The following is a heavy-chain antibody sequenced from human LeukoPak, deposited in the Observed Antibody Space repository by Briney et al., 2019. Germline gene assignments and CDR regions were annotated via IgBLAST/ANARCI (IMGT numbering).Heavy chain of an antibody. CDR2: ISSSGGTT. D-gene: IGHD1-1*01. Sequence: GGSLRLSCAASGFTFSNYAMSWVRQAPGRGLEWVSTISSSGGTTYYADSVKGQFTISRDNSKNTLYLQMNNLRAEDTAVYYCAKDPKDNSASWGLGTLVTVSS. V-gene: IGHV3-23*01. CDR3: AKDPKDNSAS. CDR1: GFTFSNYA. J-gene: IGHJ5*02.